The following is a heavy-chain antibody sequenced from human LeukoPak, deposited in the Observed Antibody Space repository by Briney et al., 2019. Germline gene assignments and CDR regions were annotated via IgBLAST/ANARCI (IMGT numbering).Heavy chain of an antibody. J-gene: IGHJ4*02. V-gene: IGHV3-15*07. CDR3: TTYSSGPWH. Sequence: GGSLRLSCAASGFTFTNDWMNWVRQVPGKGLEWVGRIKSTLDGGTTDLAAPVKGRFTISRDDSKDTLYLQMDSLKTEDTAVYYCTTYSSGPWHWGQGTLVTISS. CDR1: GFTFTNDW. CDR2: IKSTLDGGTT. D-gene: IGHD6-19*01.